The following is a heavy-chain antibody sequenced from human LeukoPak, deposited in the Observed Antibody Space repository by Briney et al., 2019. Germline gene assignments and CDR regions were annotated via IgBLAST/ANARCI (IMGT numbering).Heavy chain of an antibody. J-gene: IGHJ4*02. CDR1: GFTFSSYS. CDR3: GRDYSTNDY. Sequence: GRSLSLSCAVSGFTFSSYSMNWVRQAPGKGLEWFSSISSSSSYIFYADSVKGRFTISRDHAKHSLYLQINRLMAEEPAGYYCGRDYSTNDYWGQGTLVTVSS. D-gene: IGHD2-21*01. CDR2: ISSSSSYI. V-gene: IGHV3-21*01.